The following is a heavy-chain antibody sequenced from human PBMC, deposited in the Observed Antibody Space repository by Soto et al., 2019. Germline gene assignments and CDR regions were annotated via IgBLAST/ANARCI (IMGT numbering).Heavy chain of an antibody. CDR1: GYTFTSYG. Sequence: QVQLVQSGAEVKKPGASVKVSCKASGYTFTSYGISWVRQAPGQGLEWMGWISAYNGNTNYAQKLQGRVTMTTDTSTSTAYMELRSLRSDDTAVYYCARTPDTLRFLEWFPLDYWGQGTLVTVSS. CDR2: ISAYNGNT. D-gene: IGHD3-3*01. J-gene: IGHJ4*02. V-gene: IGHV1-18*01. CDR3: ARTPDTLRFLEWFPLDY.